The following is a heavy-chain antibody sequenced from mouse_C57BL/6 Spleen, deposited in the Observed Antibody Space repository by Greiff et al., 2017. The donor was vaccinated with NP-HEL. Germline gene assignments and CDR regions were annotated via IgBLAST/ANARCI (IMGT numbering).Heavy chain of an antibody. D-gene: IGHD3-2*02. CDR2: ISSGSSTI. Sequence: EVQVVESGGGLVKPGGSLKLSCAASGFTFSDYGMHWVRQAPEKGLEWVAYISSGSSTIYYADTVKGRFTISRDNAKNTLFLQMTSLRSEDTAMYYCARPAAQVHYAMDYWGQGTSVTVSS. CDR3: ARPAAQVHYAMDY. V-gene: IGHV5-17*01. CDR1: GFTFSDYG. J-gene: IGHJ4*01.